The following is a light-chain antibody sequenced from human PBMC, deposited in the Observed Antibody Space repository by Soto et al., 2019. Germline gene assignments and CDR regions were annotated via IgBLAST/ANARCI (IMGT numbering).Light chain of an antibody. CDR1: QSVSNNY. Sequence: IVLTQSPGTLSLSPGERATLSCRTSQSVSNNYLAWYQQKPGQAPRLLIYGASSRATGIPDRFSGSGSGTDFTLTISSLEPEDFAIYYCQQRAKWPLTFGGGTKVDIK. V-gene: IGKV3D-20*02. CDR3: QQRAKWPLT. CDR2: GAS. J-gene: IGKJ4*01.